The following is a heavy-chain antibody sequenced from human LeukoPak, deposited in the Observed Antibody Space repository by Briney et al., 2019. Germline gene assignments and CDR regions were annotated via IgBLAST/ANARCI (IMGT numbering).Heavy chain of an antibody. Sequence: SETLSLTCTVSGGSISSYYWSWIRQPPGKGLEWIGYIYYSGSTNYNPSLKSRVTISVDTSKDQFSLKLSSVTAADTAVYYCASLVYYDSSGYYYHDAFDIWGQGTMVTVSS. CDR1: GGSISSYY. J-gene: IGHJ3*02. V-gene: IGHV4-59*08. CDR3: ASLVYYDSSGYYYHDAFDI. CDR2: IYYSGST. D-gene: IGHD3-22*01.